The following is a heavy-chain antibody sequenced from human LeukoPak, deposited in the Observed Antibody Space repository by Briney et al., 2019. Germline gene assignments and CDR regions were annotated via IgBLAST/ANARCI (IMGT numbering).Heavy chain of an antibody. CDR1: GYTFTSYG. CDR2: ISAYNGNT. J-gene: IGHJ4*02. Sequence: SVKVSCKASGYTFTSYGISWVRRAPGQGLEWMGWISAYNGNTNYAQKLQGRVTMTTDTPTSTAYMELRSLRSDDTAVYYCARERFGGSYSTDYWGQGTLVTVSS. V-gene: IGHV1-18*01. CDR3: ARERFGGSYSTDY. D-gene: IGHD1-26*01.